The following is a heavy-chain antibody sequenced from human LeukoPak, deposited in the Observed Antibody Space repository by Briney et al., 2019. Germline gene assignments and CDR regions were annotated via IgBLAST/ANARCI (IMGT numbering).Heavy chain of an antibody. V-gene: IGHV3-30*03. Sequence: PGGSLRLSCAASGFTFSSYGTHWVRQAPGKGLEWVAVISYDGSNKYYADSVKGRFTISRDNSKNTLYLQMNSLRAEDTAVYYCARTALVGATRPYYFDYWGQGTLVTVSS. CDR2: ISYDGSNK. J-gene: IGHJ4*02. CDR3: ARTALVGATRPYYFDY. D-gene: IGHD1-26*01. CDR1: GFTFSSYG.